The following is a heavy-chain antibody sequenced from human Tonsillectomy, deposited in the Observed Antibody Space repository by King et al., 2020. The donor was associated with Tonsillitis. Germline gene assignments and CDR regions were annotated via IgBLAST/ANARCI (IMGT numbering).Heavy chain of an antibody. CDR1: GFTFSSYG. Sequence: VQLVESGGGVVQPGRSLRLSCAASGFTFSSYGMHWVRQAPGKGLEWVADISYDGSNKYYADSVKGRFTISRDNSKNTLYLQMNSLRAEDTAVYYCAKVALRVPHNWFDPWGQGTLVTVSS. J-gene: IGHJ5*02. V-gene: IGHV3-30*18. CDR3: AKVALRVPHNWFDP. D-gene: IGHD4/OR15-4a*01. CDR2: ISYDGSNK.